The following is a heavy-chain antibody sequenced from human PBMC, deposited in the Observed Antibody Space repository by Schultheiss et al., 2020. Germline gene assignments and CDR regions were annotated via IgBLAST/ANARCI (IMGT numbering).Heavy chain of an antibody. D-gene: IGHD3-10*01. J-gene: IGHJ6*02. CDR3: ARDLYYGSGSDLYDNYAMEV. V-gene: IGHV3-33*08. CDR2: IWYDGSNK. Sequence: GGSLRLSCAASGFSFSDHYMHWVRQAPGKGLEWVAVIWYDGSNKYYADSVKGRFTISRDNSKNTLYLQMNSLTAEDTAVYYCARDLYYGSGSDLYDNYAMEVWGQGTTVTVSS. CDR1: GFSFSDHY.